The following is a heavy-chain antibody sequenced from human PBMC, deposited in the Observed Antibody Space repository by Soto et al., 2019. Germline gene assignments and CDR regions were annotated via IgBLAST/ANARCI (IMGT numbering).Heavy chain of an antibody. CDR2: IDVGSGNA. D-gene: IGHD3-22*01. Sequence: GASVKVSCKTSGFTLSSSAVHWVRQARGHRLQWIGWIDVGSGNANYAQMLQERIGISRDMSTSTAYMELNSLRAEDTAVYYCAKDYPRSDRTYYYDSSGYRAYWGQGTLVTVSS. CDR3: AKDYPRSDRTYYYDSSGYRAY. V-gene: IGHV1-58*01. CDR1: GFTLSSSA. J-gene: IGHJ4*02.